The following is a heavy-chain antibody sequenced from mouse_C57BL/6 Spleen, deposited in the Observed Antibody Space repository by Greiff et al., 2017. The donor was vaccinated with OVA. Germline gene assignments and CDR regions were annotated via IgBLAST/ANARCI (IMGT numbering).Heavy chain of an antibody. Sequence: VKLQQPGAELVKPGASVKLSCKASGYTFTSYWMQWVKQRPGQGLEWIGEIDPSDSYTNYTQKFTGKATLTVDTSSSTAYMQLSSLTSEDSAVYYCAKGGSSYVHFDVWGTGTTVTVSS. V-gene: IGHV1-50*01. CDR2: IDPSDSYT. D-gene: IGHD1-1*01. CDR3: AKGGSSYVHFDV. J-gene: IGHJ1*03. CDR1: GYTFTSYW.